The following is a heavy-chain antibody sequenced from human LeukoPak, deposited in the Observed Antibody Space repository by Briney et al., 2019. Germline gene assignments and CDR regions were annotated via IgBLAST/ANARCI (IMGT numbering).Heavy chain of an antibody. D-gene: IGHD5-18*01. J-gene: IGHJ5*02. CDR3: ARGTSYSYGYRDWFDP. CDR1: GYTFTSYD. Sequence: ASVKVSFKASGYTFTSYDINWVRQAPGQGLEWMGWMNPNSGNTGYAQKFQGRVTMTRNTSISTAYMELSSLRSEDTAVYYCARGTSYSYGYRDWFDPWGQGTLVTVSS. CDR2: MNPNSGNT. V-gene: IGHV1-8*01.